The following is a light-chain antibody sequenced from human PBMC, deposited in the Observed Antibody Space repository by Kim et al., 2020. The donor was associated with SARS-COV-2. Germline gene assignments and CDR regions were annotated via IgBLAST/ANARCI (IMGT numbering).Light chain of an antibody. CDR3: QQLSDFPIT. J-gene: IGKJ5*01. CDR1: QVISSY. CDR2: GAS. Sequence: IQLTQSPSSLSASVGDRVTITCRVSQVISSYLAWYQHKSGKAPELLIYGASTLQSGVPSRFSGRGSGTDFTLTISSLQPEDFATYYCQQLSDFPITFGQGTRLEIK. V-gene: IGKV1-9*01.